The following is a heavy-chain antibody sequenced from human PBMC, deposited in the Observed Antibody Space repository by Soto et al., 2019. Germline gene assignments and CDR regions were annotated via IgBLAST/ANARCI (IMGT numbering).Heavy chain of an antibody. Sequence: SCAASAFTFSTYNMNWVRQAPGKGLEWVSFISSSSDRIYYADSVRGRFTISRDKAKNSLYLQMNSLRDEDTAVYYCAREYYDILTLTYNGMDVWGQGTTVTVSS. CDR3: AREYYDILTLTYNGMDV. J-gene: IGHJ6*02. CDR2: ISSSSDRI. D-gene: IGHD3-9*01. CDR1: AFTFSTYN. V-gene: IGHV3-48*02.